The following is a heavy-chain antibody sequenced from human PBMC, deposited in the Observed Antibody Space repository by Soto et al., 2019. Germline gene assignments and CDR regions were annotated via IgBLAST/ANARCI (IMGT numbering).Heavy chain of an antibody. CDR1: GYTFTSYG. CDR2: ISAFNGNT. V-gene: IGHV1-18*01. D-gene: IGHD3-9*01. Sequence: QVQLVQSGAEVKKPGASVKVSCKASGYTFTSYGISWVRQAPGQGLEWMGWISAFNGNTNYAQKLQGRVTMTTDTFTTPAYMELRSLRSDDTAVYYCAGGGGYDILAGYYESSRFDYWGQGTLVTVSS. CDR3: AGGGGYDILAGYYESSRFDY. J-gene: IGHJ4*02.